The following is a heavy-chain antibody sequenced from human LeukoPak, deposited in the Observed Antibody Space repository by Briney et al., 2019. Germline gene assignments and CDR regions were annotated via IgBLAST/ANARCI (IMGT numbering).Heavy chain of an antibody. Sequence: GGSLRLSCAASGFTFSSYGMHWVRQAPGKGLEWVAVIWYDGSNKYYADSVKGRFTISRDNSKNTLYLQMNSLRAEDTAVYYCAREGKDQDFDCWGQGTLVTVSS. D-gene: IGHD3-10*01. CDR2: IWYDGSNK. CDR1: GFTFSSYG. CDR3: AREGKDQDFDC. V-gene: IGHV3-33*01. J-gene: IGHJ4*02.